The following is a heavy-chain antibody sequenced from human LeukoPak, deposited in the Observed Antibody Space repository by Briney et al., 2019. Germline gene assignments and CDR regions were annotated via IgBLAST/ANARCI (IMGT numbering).Heavy chain of an antibody. V-gene: IGHV3-7*03. Sequence: GGSLRLSCAASGFTFSSHWMTWVRQAPGKGLEWVANIKQDGSEKYYVDSVKGRFTISRDNSKNTLYMQMNSLRAEDTAIYYCAKNALLGHPYYYMDVWGKGTTVTVSS. CDR2: IKQDGSEK. D-gene: IGHD2-15*01. J-gene: IGHJ6*03. CDR3: AKNALLGHPYYYMDV. CDR1: GFTFSSHW.